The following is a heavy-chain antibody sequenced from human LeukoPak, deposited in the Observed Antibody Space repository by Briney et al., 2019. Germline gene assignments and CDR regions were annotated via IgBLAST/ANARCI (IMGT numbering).Heavy chain of an antibody. D-gene: IGHD2-2*01. CDR1: GYSFTNYW. V-gene: IGHV5-51*01. J-gene: IGHJ5*02. CDR2: IYPGDSDT. Sequence: GESLKISCQGSGYSFTNYWIGWVRQVSGKGLEWMGIIYPGDSDTRYSPSFQGQVTISADKSISTAYLQWSSLQASDTAMYYCARLDCSTTSRRFDHWGQGTLVTVSS. CDR3: ARLDCSTTSRRFDH.